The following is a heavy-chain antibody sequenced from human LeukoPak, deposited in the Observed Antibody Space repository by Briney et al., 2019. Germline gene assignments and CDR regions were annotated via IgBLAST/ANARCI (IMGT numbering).Heavy chain of an antibody. J-gene: IGHJ6*04. CDR1: GFTFSSYE. V-gene: IGHV3-48*03. CDR3: AELGITMIGGV. D-gene: IGHD3-10*02. CDR2: ISSSYSTI. Sequence: GGSLRLSCAASGFTFSSYEMNWVRHAPGKGLEWVSYISSSYSTIYYAASVKGRFTISRDNAKNSLYLQMNSLRAEDTAVYYCAELGITMIGGVWGKGTTVTISS.